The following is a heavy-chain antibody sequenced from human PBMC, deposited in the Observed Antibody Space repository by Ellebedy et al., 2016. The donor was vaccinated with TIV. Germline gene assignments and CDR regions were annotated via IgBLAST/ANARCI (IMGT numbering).Heavy chain of an antibody. V-gene: IGHV3-9*01. CDR2: ISWNSGSI. CDR1: GFTFDDYA. J-gene: IGHJ4*02. CDR3: ARDWGLQNDY. Sequence: GGSLRLXXAASGFTFDDYAMHWVRQAPGKGLEWVSGISWNSGSIGYADSVKGRFTISRDNAKNSLYLQMNSLRAEDTAVYYCARDWGLQNDYWGQGTLVTVSS. D-gene: IGHD4-11*01.